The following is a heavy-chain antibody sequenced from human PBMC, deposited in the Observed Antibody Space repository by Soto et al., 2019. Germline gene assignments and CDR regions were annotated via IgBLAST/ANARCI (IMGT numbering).Heavy chain of an antibody. Sequence: SETLSLTCAVYGGSFSAYHWSWIRQPPGKGLEWIGEINHSGSTKYNPSLKSRVTISVDTSKNEFSLKLRSVTAADTAVYYCARGMGAENTFYYYFGMDVWGQGTTVTVS. CDR3: ARGMGAENTFYYYFGMDV. V-gene: IGHV4-34*01. CDR1: GGSFSAYH. D-gene: IGHD3-16*01. CDR2: INHSGST. J-gene: IGHJ6*02.